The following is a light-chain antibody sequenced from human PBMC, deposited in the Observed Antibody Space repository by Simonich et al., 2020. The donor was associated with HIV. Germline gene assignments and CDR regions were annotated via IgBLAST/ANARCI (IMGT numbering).Light chain of an antibody. J-gene: IGLJ3*02. CDR2: EVS. V-gene: IGLV2-8*01. CDR3: SSYTSSSTWV. CDR1: SSDVGGYNY. Sequence: QSALTQPPSASGSPGQSVTISCTGTSSDVGGYNYVSWYQQHPGKAPKLMIYEVSKRPSGVPDRFSGSKSGNTASRTISGLQAEDEADYYCSSYTSSSTWVFGGGTKLTVL.